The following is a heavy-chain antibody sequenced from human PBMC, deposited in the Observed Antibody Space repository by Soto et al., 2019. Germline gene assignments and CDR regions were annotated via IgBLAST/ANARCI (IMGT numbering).Heavy chain of an antibody. CDR1: GFTFSSYA. V-gene: IGHV3-23*01. CDR2: ITDTDST. J-gene: IGHJ5*02. CDR3: AKGGASLDLLLAPAVIA. Sequence: GGSLILSCAASGFTFSSYAMNWVRQAPGKGLEWVSGITDTDSTFYADSVKGRFTISRDNSKNTVYLQMNSLRAEDTAVYYCAKGGASLDLLLAPAVIAWGQATLVTVSS. D-gene: IGHD2-2*02.